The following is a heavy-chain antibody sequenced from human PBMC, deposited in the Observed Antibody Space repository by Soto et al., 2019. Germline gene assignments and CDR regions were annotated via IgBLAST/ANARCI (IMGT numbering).Heavy chain of an antibody. J-gene: IGHJ4*02. D-gene: IGHD3-10*01. CDR2: IYPGDSDT. V-gene: IGHV5-51*01. CDR3: ARHGDYYGSGTHFDY. Sequence: VSQKISCKGAGYSFTSYCIGWVRQMPEKGLEWMGIIYPGDSDTRYSPSFQGQVTISADKSISTAYLQWSSLKASDTAMYYCARHGDYYGSGTHFDYWGQGTLVTVSS. CDR1: GYSFTSYC.